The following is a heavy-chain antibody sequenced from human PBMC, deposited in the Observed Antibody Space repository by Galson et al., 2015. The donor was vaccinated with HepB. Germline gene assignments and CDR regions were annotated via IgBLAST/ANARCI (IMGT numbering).Heavy chain of an antibody. Sequence: SLRLSCAASGFTFSSYSMNWVRQAPGKGLEWVSYISSSSSTIYYADSVKGRFTISRDNAKNSLYLQMNSLRDEDTAVYYCAREYSGYEKTVYYYYGMDVWGQGTTVTVSS. J-gene: IGHJ6*02. CDR1: GFTFSSYS. CDR2: ISSSSSTI. CDR3: AREYSGYEKTVYYYYGMDV. D-gene: IGHD5-12*01. V-gene: IGHV3-48*02.